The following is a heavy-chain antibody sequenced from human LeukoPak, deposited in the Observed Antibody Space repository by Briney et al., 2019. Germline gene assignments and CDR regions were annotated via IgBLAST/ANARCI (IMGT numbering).Heavy chain of an antibody. J-gene: IGHJ4*02. D-gene: IGHD2-15*01. CDR2: IYYNGRT. V-gene: IGHV4-39*01. Sequence: SETLSLTCSVSGDSLSSGRSYWAWIRQPPGKGLEWIGTIYYNGRTYYNPSLKGRVSISIDTSKGLFSMNLTSVTAADTAFYFCARHKGGGAHSFDHWSQGALVTVSS. CDR1: GDSLSSGRSY. CDR3: ARHKGGGAHSFDH.